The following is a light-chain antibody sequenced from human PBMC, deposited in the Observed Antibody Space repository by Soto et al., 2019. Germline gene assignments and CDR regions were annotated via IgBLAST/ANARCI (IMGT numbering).Light chain of an antibody. CDR2: GAS. CDR1: QSVSSDY. Sequence: EIVLPQSPDTLSLSPGERATLSCRASQSVSSDYLVWYQQKPGLPPRLLIYGASRRATGIPDRFSGSGSGTDFILTISRLEPEDFEVYYDNKPPSFTFGPGTKVYIK. CDR3: NKPPSFT. V-gene: IGKV3-20*01. J-gene: IGKJ3*01.